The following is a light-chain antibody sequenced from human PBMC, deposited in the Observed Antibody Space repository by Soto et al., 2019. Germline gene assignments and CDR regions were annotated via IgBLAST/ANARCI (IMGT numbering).Light chain of an antibody. J-gene: IGKJ5*01. CDR1: QSLFYASINKNY. CDR3: QQYFDNSIT. Sequence: DIVMTQAPESLAVSLGERATINCKSSQSLFYASINKNYLAWYQQKPRQPPKLLIYWASIRGSGVPDRFSGSGSGTDFTLTISSLQAKDVAVYYCQQYFDNSITFGQGTRLEIE. V-gene: IGKV4-1*01. CDR2: WAS.